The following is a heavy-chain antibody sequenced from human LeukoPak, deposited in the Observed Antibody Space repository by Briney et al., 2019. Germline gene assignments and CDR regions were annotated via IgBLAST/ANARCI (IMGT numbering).Heavy chain of an antibody. J-gene: IGHJ4*02. CDR3: ARVGKNGWDFDH. Sequence: GGSLRLSCAASGFTFSSYWMSWVRQAPGKGLEWVVNINQDVSEKYYVASVKGQFTISRDNTKNSLYLQMKSLRADDTAVYYCARVGKNGWDFDHWGQGTLVTVSS. D-gene: IGHD6-19*01. CDR1: GFTFSSYW. CDR2: INQDVSEK. V-gene: IGHV3-7*01.